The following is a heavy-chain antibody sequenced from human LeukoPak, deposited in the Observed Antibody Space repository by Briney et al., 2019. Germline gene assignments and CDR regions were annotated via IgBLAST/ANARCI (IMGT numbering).Heavy chain of an antibody. J-gene: IGHJ4*02. V-gene: IGHV1-24*01. Sequence: GASAKVSCKASGGTFSSYAISWVRQAPGKGLEWMGGFDPEDGETIYAQKFQGRVTMTEDTSTDTAYMELSSLRSEDTAVYYCATTIVGATPFDYWGQGTLVTVSS. CDR1: GGTFSSYA. CDR3: ATTIVGATPFDY. D-gene: IGHD1-26*01. CDR2: FDPEDGET.